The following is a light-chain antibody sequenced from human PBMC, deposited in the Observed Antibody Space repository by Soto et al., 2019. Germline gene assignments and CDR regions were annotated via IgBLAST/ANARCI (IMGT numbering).Light chain of an antibody. CDR1: KLGDKY. J-gene: IGLJ2*01. Sequence: SYELTQPPSVSVSPGQTASITCSGDKLGDKYACWYQQKPGQSPVVVIYQDSKRPSGIPERFSGSTSGNTATLTISGTPAMDEADYYCQAWDSYTVVFGGGTKLTVL. V-gene: IGLV3-1*01. CDR2: QDS. CDR3: QAWDSYTVV.